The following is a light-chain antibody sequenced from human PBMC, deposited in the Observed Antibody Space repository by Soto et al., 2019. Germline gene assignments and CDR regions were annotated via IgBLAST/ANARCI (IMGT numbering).Light chain of an antibody. J-gene: IGLJ2*01. CDR3: SSYTSSSTLL. CDR1: SSDVGGYNY. Sequence: QSALTQPASVSGSPGQSITISCTGTSSDVGGYNYVSWYQPHPGKAPKLMIYEVSNRPSGVSNRFSGSKSGNTASLTISGLQAEDEADYYCSSYTSSSTLLFGGGTKVTVL. CDR2: EVS. V-gene: IGLV2-14*01.